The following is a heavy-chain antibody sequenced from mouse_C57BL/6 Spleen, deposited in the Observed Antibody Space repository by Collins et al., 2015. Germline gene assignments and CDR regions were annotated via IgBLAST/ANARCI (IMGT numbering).Heavy chain of an antibody. J-gene: IGHJ1*03. CDR1: GYTFTSYW. D-gene: IGHD1-1*01. CDR2: IHPNSGST. CDR3: AIYYYGSRRRYFDV. Sequence: QVQLQQPGAELVKPGASVKLSCKASGYTFTSYWMHWVKQRPGQGLEWIGMIHPNSGSTNYNEKFKSKATLTVDKSSSTAYMQLGSLTSEDSAIYFCAIYYYGSRRRYFDVWGTGTTVTVSS. V-gene: IGHV1-64*01.